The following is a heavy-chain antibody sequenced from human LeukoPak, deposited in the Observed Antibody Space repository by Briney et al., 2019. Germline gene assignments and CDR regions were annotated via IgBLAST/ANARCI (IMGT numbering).Heavy chain of an antibody. D-gene: IGHD3-10*01. J-gene: IGHJ6*02. CDR3: AKVPGVRGYYYYGMDV. CDR2: IRVGGGST. V-gene: IGHV3-23*01. Sequence: GGSLRLSCAVSGFTFSSYAMSSVRQAPGKGLGWVSAIRVGGGSTSYAYSVKGRFTISRDNSKHTLYQQMNSLTAEHTAVYYCAKVPGVRGYYYYGMDVWGQGTTVTVSS. CDR1: GFTFSSYA.